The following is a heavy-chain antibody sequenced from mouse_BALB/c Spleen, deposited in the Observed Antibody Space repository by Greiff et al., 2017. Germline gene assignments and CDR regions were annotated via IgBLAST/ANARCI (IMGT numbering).Heavy chain of an antibody. V-gene: IGHV5-6-4*01. D-gene: IGHD4-1*01. CDR1: GFTFSSYT. Sequence: EVMLVESGGGLVKPGGSLKLSCAASGFTFSSYTMSWVRQTPEKRLEWVATISSGGSYTYYPDSVKGRFTISRDNAKNTLYLQMSSLKSEDTAMYYCTRDRRELGHFDYWGQGTTLTVSS. J-gene: IGHJ2*01. CDR3: TRDRRELGHFDY. CDR2: ISSGGSYT.